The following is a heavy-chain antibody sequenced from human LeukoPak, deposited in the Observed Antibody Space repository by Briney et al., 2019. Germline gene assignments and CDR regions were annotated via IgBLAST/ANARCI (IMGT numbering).Heavy chain of an antibody. CDR1: GGSVSSGNYY. J-gene: IGHJ6*02. CDR2: IYYRGNT. CDR3: AREHIVVVPAVIHYYGMDV. Sequence: SETLSLTCTVSGGSVSSGNYYWNWIRQPPGKDLEWIGYIYYRGNTYYNSSLKSRITISVATSKPQFSLKLSSVTAADTAVYYCAREHIVVVPAVIHYYGMDVWGQGTTVTVSS. V-gene: IGHV4-30-4*01. D-gene: IGHD2-2*02.